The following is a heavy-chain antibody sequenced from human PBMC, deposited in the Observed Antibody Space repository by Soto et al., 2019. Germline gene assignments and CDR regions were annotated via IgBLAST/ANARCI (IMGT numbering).Heavy chain of an antibody. Sequence: QVQLQESGPGLVKPSQTLSLTCTVSGGSISSGDYYWSWIRQPPGKGLEWIGYIYYSGSTYYNPSLKCRVTISVDTSKNQLSLKLSSVTAADTAVYYCARDPVSTYTMIVGIWGQGTLVTVSS. CDR3: ARDPVSTYTMIVGI. D-gene: IGHD3-22*01. J-gene: IGHJ4*02. CDR1: GGSISSGDYY. CDR2: IYYSGST. V-gene: IGHV4-30-4*01.